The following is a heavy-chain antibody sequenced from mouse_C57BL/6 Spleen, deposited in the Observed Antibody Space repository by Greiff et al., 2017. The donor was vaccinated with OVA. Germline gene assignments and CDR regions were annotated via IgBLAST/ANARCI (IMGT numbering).Heavy chain of an antibody. D-gene: IGHD1-1*01. J-gene: IGHJ4*01. CDR1: GFTFSDYG. CDR3: ASNYYGSSPYYAMDY. CDR2: ISCGSSTI. Sequence: EVKLMESGGGLVKPGGSLTLSCAASGFTFSDYGMHWVRQAPEKGLEWVAYISCGSSTIYYADTVKGRFTISRDNAKNTLFLRMTSLRSEDTAMYYCASNYYGSSPYYAMDYWGQGTSVTVSS. V-gene: IGHV5-17*01.